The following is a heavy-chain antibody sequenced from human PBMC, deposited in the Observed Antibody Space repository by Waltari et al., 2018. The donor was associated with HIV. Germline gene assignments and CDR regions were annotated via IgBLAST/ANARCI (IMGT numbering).Heavy chain of an antibody. D-gene: IGHD3-22*01. J-gene: IGHJ4*02. CDR3: TRVFRGTINYFDSRRGH. CDR1: GFTFSDYY. V-gene: IGHV1-2*02. Sequence: QVQLVQSGAEVKKPGASVKVSCKASGFTFSDYYMHWVRQAPGQGLEWMGWINPNSGGTRDSEKFQGRVTMTRDTSISTAYMELFRLRFDDTAIYYCTRVFRGTINYFDSRRGHWGQGTLVTVSS. CDR2: INPNSGGT.